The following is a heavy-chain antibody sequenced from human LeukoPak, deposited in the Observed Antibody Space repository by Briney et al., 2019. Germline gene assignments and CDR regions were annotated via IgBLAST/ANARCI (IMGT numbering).Heavy chain of an antibody. CDR2: TKHSEST. D-gene: IGHD2-2*01. Sequence: PSETLSLTCAVYGGSFSDYYGSWIRQSPGKGLEWIGEIKGTGTTNWIGETKHSESTNYNPSLKSRVTISADTSKNQFSLKLTSVTAADTAVYYCARVIGSDTRDYYLGYWGQGTLVTVYS. V-gene: IGHV4-34*01. CDR1: GGSFSDYY. CDR3: ARVIGSDTRDYYLGY. J-gene: IGHJ4*02.